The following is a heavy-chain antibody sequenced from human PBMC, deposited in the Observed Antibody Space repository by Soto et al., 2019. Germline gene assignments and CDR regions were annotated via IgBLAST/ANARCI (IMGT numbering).Heavy chain of an antibody. D-gene: IGHD4-17*01. CDR3: TTPSLTTVVILGDAFDI. V-gene: IGHV3-15*01. Sequence: PGGSLRLSCAASGFTFSNAWMSWVRQAPGKGLEGVGRIKSKTDGGTTDYAAPVKGRFTISRDDSKNTLYLQMNSLKTEDTAVYYCTTPSLTTVVILGDAFDIWGQGTMVTVSS. J-gene: IGHJ3*02. CDR1: GFTFSNAW. CDR2: IKSKTDGGTT.